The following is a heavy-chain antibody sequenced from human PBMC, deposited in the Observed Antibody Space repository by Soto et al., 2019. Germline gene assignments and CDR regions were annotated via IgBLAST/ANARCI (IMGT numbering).Heavy chain of an antibody. J-gene: IGHJ4*02. CDR2: INAGNGNT. Sequence: ASVKVSCKASGYTFTSYTMHWVRQAPGQRLEWMGWINAGNGNTKYSQKFQGRVTISRDTSASTAYMELSSLGSEETALYYCARDPANILTGRFAYWGKGTLVPVDS. CDR3: ARDPANILTGRFAY. CDR1: GYTFTSYT. V-gene: IGHV1-3*01. D-gene: IGHD3-9*01.